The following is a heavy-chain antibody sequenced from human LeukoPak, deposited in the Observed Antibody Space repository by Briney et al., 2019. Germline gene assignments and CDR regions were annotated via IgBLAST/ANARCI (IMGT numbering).Heavy chain of an antibody. V-gene: IGHV4-59*01. J-gene: IGHJ4*02. CDR1: GDSITSYY. Sequence: SETLSLTCTVSGDSITSYYWSWIRQAPGKGLEWIGYIYDSETTRYNPSLRSRVTISLDTSKKQFSLKLSSVTAADTAVYYCVRGFGSSWYYFDYWGQGTLATVSS. CDR2: IYDSETT. D-gene: IGHD6-13*01. CDR3: VRGFGSSWYYFDY.